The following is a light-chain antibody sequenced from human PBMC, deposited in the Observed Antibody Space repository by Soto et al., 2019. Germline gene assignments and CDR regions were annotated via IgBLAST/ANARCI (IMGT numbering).Light chain of an antibody. CDR3: QQDYSNPRT. V-gene: IGKV1-8*01. Sequence: AIRMTQSPSSFSASTGDRVTITCRASQGISNYLAWYQQKSGKAPKLLIYAASTLQSGVPSRFSGSGSGTDFTLTISCLQSEDFATYYCQQDYSNPRTFGQGTKVESK. CDR2: AAS. J-gene: IGKJ1*01. CDR1: QGISNY.